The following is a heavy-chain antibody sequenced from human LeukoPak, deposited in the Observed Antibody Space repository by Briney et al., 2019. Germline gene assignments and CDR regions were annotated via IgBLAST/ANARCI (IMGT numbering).Heavy chain of an antibody. V-gene: IGHV3-23*01. J-gene: IGHJ4*02. CDR3: AKEYNSGGYSGLSN. CDR2: ISGSGGST. D-gene: IGHD6-19*01. Sequence: GGSLRLSCAASGFSFSSYAMNWVRQAPGTGLEWVSAISGSGGSTYYADSVKGRFTISRDNSKNTLYLQMNSLTAEDTAVYYCAKEYNSGGYSGLSNWGQGTPVTVSS. CDR1: GFSFSSYA.